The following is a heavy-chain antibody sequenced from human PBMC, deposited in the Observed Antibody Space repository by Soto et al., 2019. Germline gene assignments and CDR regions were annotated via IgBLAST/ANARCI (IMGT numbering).Heavy chain of an antibody. CDR1: GYTFTNYY. V-gene: IGHV1-46*01. J-gene: IGHJ4*02. CDR3: AREPNESYYFDY. CDR2: IRPSGGRT. D-gene: IGHD5-18*01. Sequence: ASVKVSCKASGYTFTNYYIHWVRQAPGQGLEWLGIIRPSGGRTEYAQRFQGRVTMTRDASTSTVYMELTSLTSEDTAVYYCAREPNESYYFDYWGQGTLVTVSS.